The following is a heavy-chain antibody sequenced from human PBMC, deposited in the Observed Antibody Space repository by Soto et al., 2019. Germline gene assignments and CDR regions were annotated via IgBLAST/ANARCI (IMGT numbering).Heavy chain of an antibody. J-gene: IGHJ6*02. CDR1: GYTFTSYY. V-gene: IGHV1-46*01. CDR2: FNPGAGGR. CDR3: ARGYCSGGSCYRLYYYDMDV. D-gene: IGHD2-15*01. Sequence: ASVKVSCKASGYTFTSYYIHWVRQAPGQGLEWMGIFNPGAGGRSYAQKFQGRVTMTRDTSTSTVYMELSRLRSEDTAVYYCARGYCSGGSCYRLYYYDMDVRGQGTTVTVSS.